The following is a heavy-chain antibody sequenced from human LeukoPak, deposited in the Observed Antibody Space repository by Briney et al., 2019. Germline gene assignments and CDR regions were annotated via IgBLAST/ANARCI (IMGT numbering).Heavy chain of an antibody. CDR1: GFTFSSYE. V-gene: IGHV3-48*03. D-gene: IGHD3-10*01. Sequence: GGSPRLSCAASGFTFSSYEMTWVRQAPGKGLEWVSYIHTSGSTMYYADSVKGRFTVSRDNAQNSLYLQMNSLRAEDTAVYYCARDLRFYYGSGSYSAFDYWGQGTLVTVSS. J-gene: IGHJ4*02. CDR3: ARDLRFYYGSGSYSAFDY. CDR2: IHTSGSTM.